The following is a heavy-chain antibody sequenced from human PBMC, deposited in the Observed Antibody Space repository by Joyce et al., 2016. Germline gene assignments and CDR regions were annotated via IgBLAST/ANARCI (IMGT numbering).Heavy chain of an antibody. CDR2: SFPGDSDT. CDR3: ARQVSLDY. V-gene: IGHV5-51*01. CDR1: GYDFTNHW. D-gene: IGHD5/OR15-5a*01. Sequence: EVQLVQSGAEVKKPGESLKISCKASGYDFTNHWIAWVRQMPGEGLEWMGVSFPGDSDTRYNPSFQGEVTISADKSITTAYLQWSSLKASDTAIYYCARQVSLDYWGQGTLVTVSS. J-gene: IGHJ4*02.